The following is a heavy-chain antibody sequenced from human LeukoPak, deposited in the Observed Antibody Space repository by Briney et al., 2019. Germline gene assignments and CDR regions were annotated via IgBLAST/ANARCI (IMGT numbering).Heavy chain of an antibody. CDR3: AKSSADYFYDSSGYYVDFDY. D-gene: IGHD3-22*01. V-gene: IGHV3-23*01. Sequence: GGSLRLSCAVSGFTFRLYAMTCVRQAPGKGLEWVSTISGSVDYIYYADSVKGRFTISRDNSKNTLYVQMNSLRAEDTAVYYCAKSSADYFYDSSGYYVDFDYWGQGTLVTVSS. CDR1: GFTFRLYA. J-gene: IGHJ4*02. CDR2: ISGSVDYI.